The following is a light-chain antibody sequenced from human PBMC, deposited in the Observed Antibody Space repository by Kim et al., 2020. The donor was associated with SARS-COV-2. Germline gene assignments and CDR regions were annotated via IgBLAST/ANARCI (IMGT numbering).Light chain of an antibody. CDR1: QGISIY. J-gene: IGKJ5*01. V-gene: IGKV1-8*01. Sequence: AIRITQSPSSLSASTGDRVTITCRASQGISIYLTWYQQKPGKAPKLLIYAASTLQSGVPSRFSGSGSGTDFTLTISCLQDEDFATYYHQRYYTYSLTFGQGTRLDIK. CDR3: QRYYTYSLT. CDR2: AAS.